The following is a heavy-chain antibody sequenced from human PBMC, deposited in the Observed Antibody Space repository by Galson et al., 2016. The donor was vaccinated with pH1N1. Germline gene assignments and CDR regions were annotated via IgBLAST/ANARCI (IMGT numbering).Heavy chain of an antibody. Sequence: QSGAEVKKPGESLRISCQGSGYSFTSYWIAWVRQMPGKGLEWMGIIYPGDSDTRYSPSFQGQVTISAYKSISTAYLQWSSLRASDTAMYYCARLPYCDTTSCPFDYWGQGTLVTVSS. J-gene: IGHJ4*02. CDR3: ARLPYCDTTSCPFDY. CDR2: IYPGDSDT. V-gene: IGHV5-51*03. CDR1: GYSFTSYW. D-gene: IGHD2-2*01.